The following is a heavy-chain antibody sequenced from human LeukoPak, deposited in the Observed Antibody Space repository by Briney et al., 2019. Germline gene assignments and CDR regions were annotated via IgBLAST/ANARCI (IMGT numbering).Heavy chain of an antibody. CDR2: LYSGDST. Sequence: PGGSLRLSCAASGFTVSTYYMNWVRQAPGKGLEWVSILYSGDSTYYADSVKGRFIVSRDNSKNTLYLQMSALRAEDTAVYYCARVGDHYHWYLDLWGRGTLVTVSP. D-gene: IGHD3-10*01. J-gene: IGHJ2*01. CDR3: ARVGDHYHWYLDL. V-gene: IGHV3-53*01. CDR1: GFTVSTYY.